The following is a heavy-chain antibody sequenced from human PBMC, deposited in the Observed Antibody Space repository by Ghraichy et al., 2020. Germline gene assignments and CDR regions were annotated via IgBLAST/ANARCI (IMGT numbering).Heavy chain of an antibody. V-gene: IGHV2-26*01. CDR1: GFSLSNARMG. Sequence: SGPTLVKPTETLTLTCTVSGFSLSNARMGVSWIRQPPGKALEWLAHIFSNDEKSYSTSLKSRLTISKDTSKSQVVLTMTNMDPVDTATYYCARMGYDSSGYYQHDAFDIWGQGTMVTVSS. J-gene: IGHJ3*02. D-gene: IGHD3-22*01. CDR2: IFSNDEK. CDR3: ARMGYDSSGYYQHDAFDI.